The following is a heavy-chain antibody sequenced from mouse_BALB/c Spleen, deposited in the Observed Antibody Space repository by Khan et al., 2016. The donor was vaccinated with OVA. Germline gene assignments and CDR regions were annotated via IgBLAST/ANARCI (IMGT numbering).Heavy chain of an antibody. CDR1: GYTFTTYT. J-gene: IGHJ3*01. D-gene: IGHD2-14*01. CDR3: AKEGAYYRSDGWFAY. CDR2: IIPSTDYT. V-gene: IGHV1-4*01. Sequence: VQLQESGAELARPGASVKMSCKASGYTFTTYTIHWVKQRPGQGLEWIGYIIPSTDYTTYNQKFKDKATLTADKSSSTAYMQLSSLTSDDSAVYYGAKEGAYYRSDGWFAYWGQGTLVTVSA.